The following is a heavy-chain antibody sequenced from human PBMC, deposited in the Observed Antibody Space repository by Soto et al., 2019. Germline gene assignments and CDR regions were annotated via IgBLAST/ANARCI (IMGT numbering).Heavy chain of an antibody. V-gene: IGHV1-69*13. CDR1: GGTFSSYA. D-gene: IGHD3-22*01. Sequence: ASVKVSCKASGGTFSSYAISWVRQAPGQGLEWMGGIIPIFGTANYAQKFQGRVTITADESTSTAYMELSSLRSEDTAVYYCARHRNEDYYDSSGYWPHAFDIWGQGTMVTVSS. CDR2: IIPIFGTA. J-gene: IGHJ3*02. CDR3: ARHRNEDYYDSSGYWPHAFDI.